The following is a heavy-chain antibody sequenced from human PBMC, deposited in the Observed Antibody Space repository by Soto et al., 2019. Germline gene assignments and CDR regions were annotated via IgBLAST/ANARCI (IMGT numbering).Heavy chain of an antibody. V-gene: IGHV2-5*02. Sequence: QITLKESGPTLVNPTQTLTLTCTFSGFSLSTSGVGVGWIRQPPGKALEWLALIYWDDDKRYSPSLKSRLTITKDSSKNQVVLTMQSMDPVDTATYYCAHRLTVTTFDYWGQGTLVTVSS. CDR1: GFSLSTSGVG. CDR2: IYWDDDK. CDR3: AHRLTVTTFDY. D-gene: IGHD4-17*01. J-gene: IGHJ4*02.